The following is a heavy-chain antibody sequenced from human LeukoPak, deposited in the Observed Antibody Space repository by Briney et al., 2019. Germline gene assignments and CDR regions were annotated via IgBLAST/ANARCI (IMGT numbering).Heavy chain of an antibody. V-gene: IGHV3-15*01. D-gene: IGHD3-10*01. Sequence: PGGSLRLSCAASGFTFTNAWMSWARQAPGKGLEWVGRIKSKGDGETTDYAAPVKGRFTMSRDDSKATLYLQMNSLKAEDTAVYYCTTDLGITMIRGVIVYWGQGALVTVSS. J-gene: IGHJ4*02. CDR3: TTDLGITMIRGVIVY. CDR2: IKSKGDGETT. CDR1: GFTFTNAW.